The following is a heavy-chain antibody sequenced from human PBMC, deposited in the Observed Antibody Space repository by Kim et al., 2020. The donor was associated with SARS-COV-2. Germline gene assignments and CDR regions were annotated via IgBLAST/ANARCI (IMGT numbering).Heavy chain of an antibody. CDR3: AIFKATDGYYYYMDV. V-gene: IGHV1-69*04. CDR2: IIPILGIA. Sequence: SVKVSCKASGGTFSSYAISWVRQAPGQELEWMGRIIPILGIANYAQKFQGRVTITADKSTSTAYMELSSLRSEDTAVYYCAIFKATDGYYYYMDVWGKGTTVTVSS. D-gene: IGHD1-26*01. CDR1: GGTFSSYA. J-gene: IGHJ6*03.